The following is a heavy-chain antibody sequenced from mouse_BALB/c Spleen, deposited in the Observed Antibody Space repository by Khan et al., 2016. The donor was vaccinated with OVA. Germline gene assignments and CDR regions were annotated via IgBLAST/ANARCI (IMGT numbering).Heavy chain of an antibody. CDR2: INPTSGFT. Sequence: VQLQESGAELAKPGASVKMSCKASGYTFTTYWMHWVKPRPGQGLEWIGYINPTSGFTDYNQKFKDKATLTADKSSSTAYMHLSSLTSDDAAVDYCASDRIDYWGQGTTLTVSS. J-gene: IGHJ2*01. CDR3: ASDRIDY. V-gene: IGHV1-7*01. CDR1: GYTFTTYW.